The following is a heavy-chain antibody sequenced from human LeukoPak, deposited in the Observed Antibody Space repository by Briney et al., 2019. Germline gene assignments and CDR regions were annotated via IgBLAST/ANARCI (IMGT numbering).Heavy chain of an antibody. CDR1: GFTFSSYD. CDR3: ARALRGYYYGSGTSSWFDP. CDR2: IWYDGSNK. J-gene: IGHJ5*02. D-gene: IGHD3-10*01. Sequence: GGSLRLSCAASGFTFSSYDMHWVRQAPGKGLEWVAVIWYDGSNKYYADSVKGRFTISRDNSKNTLYLQMNSLRAEDTAVYYCARALRGYYYGSGTSSWFDPWGQGTLVTVSS. V-gene: IGHV3-33*01.